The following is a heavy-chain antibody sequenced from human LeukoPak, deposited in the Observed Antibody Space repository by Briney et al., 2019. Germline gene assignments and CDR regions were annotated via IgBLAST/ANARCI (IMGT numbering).Heavy chain of an antibody. V-gene: IGHV3-15*01. D-gene: IGHD2-2*01. CDR1: GFTFSNAW. CDR3: TTDTIVVVPAASPFDY. J-gene: IGHJ4*02. Sequence: NSGGSLRLSCAASGFTFSNAWMSWVRQAPGKGLEWVGRIYSKTGGGTTDYAAPVKGRFTISRDDSKNTLYMQMNSLKTEDTAVYYCTTDTIVVVPAASPFDYWGQGTLVTVSS. CDR2: IYSKTGGGTT.